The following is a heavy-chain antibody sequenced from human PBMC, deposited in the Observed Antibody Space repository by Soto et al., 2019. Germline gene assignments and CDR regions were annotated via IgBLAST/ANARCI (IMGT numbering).Heavy chain of an antibody. CDR1: GGSISSYY. CDR2: IYYSGST. D-gene: IGHD6-13*01. J-gene: IGHJ5*02. Sequence: PSETLSLTCTVSGGSISSYYWSWIRQPPGKGLEWIGYIYYSGSTNYNPSLKSRVTISVDTSKNQFSLKLSSVTAADTAVYYCARGIAAAALDPWGQGTLVTVS. CDR3: ARGIAAAALDP. V-gene: IGHV4-59*01.